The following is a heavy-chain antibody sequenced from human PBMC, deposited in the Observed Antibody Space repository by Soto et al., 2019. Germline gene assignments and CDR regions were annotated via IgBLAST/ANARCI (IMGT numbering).Heavy chain of an antibody. CDR3: AKLILNVAYYDFWSGYPRPPPYFDY. CDR1: GFTFSSYG. D-gene: IGHD3-3*01. Sequence: QVQLVESGGGVVQPGRSLRLSCAASGFTFSSYGMHWVRQAPGKGLEWVAVISYDGSNKYYADSVKGRFTISRDNSKNTLYLQMNSLRAEDTAVYYCAKLILNVAYYDFWSGYPRPPPYFDYWGQGTLVTVSS. V-gene: IGHV3-30*18. J-gene: IGHJ4*02. CDR2: ISYDGSNK.